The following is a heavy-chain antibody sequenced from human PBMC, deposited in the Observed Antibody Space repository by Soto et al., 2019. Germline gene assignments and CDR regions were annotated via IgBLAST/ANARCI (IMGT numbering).Heavy chain of an antibody. CDR2: TSHDGSQK. D-gene: IGHD6-19*01. V-gene: IGHV3-30*03. CDR1: GFTLSAYG. CDR3: ARDWGSSGWYNWFDP. Sequence: PGGSLRLSCAASGFTLSAYGIHWVRQAPGQGLEWVAMTSHDGSQKHYADSVKGRFSMSRDSSKNTLFLQMDSLRPEDTALYYCARDWGSSGWYNWFDPWGQGTLVTVLL. J-gene: IGHJ5*02.